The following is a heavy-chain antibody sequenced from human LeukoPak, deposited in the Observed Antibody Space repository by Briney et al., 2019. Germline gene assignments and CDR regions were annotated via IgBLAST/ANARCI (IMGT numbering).Heavy chain of an antibody. CDR3: ARRNYYDSSGYQIYYYYYYGMDV. CDR1: GGTFSSYA. V-gene: IGHV1-69*05. CDR2: IIPIFGTA. J-gene: IGHJ6*02. D-gene: IGHD3-22*01. Sequence: SVKVSCKASGGTFSSYAISWVRQAPGQGLEWMGGIIPIFGTANYAQKFQGRVTMTRNTSISTAYMELSSLRSEDTAVYYCARRNYYDSSGYQIYYYYYYGMDVWGQGTTVTVSS.